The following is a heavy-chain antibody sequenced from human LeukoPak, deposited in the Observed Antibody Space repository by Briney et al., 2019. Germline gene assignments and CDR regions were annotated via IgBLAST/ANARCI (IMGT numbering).Heavy chain of an antibody. CDR2: IKQDGSEK. CDR1: GFTFSSYW. J-gene: IGHJ4*02. Sequence: GGSLRLSCAASGFTFSSYWMSWVRQAPGKGLEWVANIKQDGSEKYYVDSVKGRFTISRDNAKNSLYLQMNSLRAEDTAVYYCARGPSYDFWSGSIPKYYFDYWGQGTLVTVSS. D-gene: IGHD3-3*01. CDR3: ARGPSYDFWSGSIPKYYFDY. V-gene: IGHV3-7*01.